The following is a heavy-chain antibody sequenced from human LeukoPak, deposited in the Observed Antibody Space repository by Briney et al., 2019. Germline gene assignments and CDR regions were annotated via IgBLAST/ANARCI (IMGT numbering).Heavy chain of an antibody. Sequence: PSETLSLTCAVYGGSFSGYYWSWIRQPPGKGLEWIGEINHSGSTNYNPSLKSRVTISVDTSKNQFSLKLSSVTAADTAVYYCARAGDSSSEGDYWGQGTLVTVSS. CDR1: GGSFSGYY. CDR2: INHSGST. CDR3: ARAGDSSSEGDY. J-gene: IGHJ4*02. D-gene: IGHD6-6*01. V-gene: IGHV4-34*01.